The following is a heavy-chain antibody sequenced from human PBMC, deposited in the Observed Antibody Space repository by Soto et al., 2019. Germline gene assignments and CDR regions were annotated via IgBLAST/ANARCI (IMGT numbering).Heavy chain of an antibody. J-gene: IGHJ3*02. V-gene: IGHV3-23*01. CDR1: GFTFSSYA. CDR2: ISGSGGST. D-gene: IGHD3-22*01. CDR3: AKDRGYYYDSSGYSDAFDI. Sequence: GGSLRLSCAASGFTFSSYAMSWVRQAPGKGLEWVSAISGSGGSTYYADSVKSRFTISRDNSKNRLYLQMNSLRAEDTAVYYCAKDRGYYYDSSGYSDAFDIWGQGTMVTVSS.